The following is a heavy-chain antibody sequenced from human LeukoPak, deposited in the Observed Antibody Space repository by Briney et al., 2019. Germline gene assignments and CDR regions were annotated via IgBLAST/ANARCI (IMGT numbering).Heavy chain of an antibody. Sequence: PSETLSLTCTVSGGSISSGHSFWSWVRQPPGRGLEWIGYISHSGSTYYNPSLKSRVTMSVDTSKNQFSLKLSSVTAADTAVYYCARDSGSGSYSSYAFDIWGQGTMVTVSS. D-gene: IGHD3-10*01. J-gene: IGHJ3*02. CDR1: GGSISSGHSF. CDR3: ARDSGSGSYSSYAFDI. V-gene: IGHV4-61*01. CDR2: ISHSGST.